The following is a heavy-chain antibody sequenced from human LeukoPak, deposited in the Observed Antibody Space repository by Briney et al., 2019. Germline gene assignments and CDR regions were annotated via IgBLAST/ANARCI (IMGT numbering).Heavy chain of an antibody. CDR1: GYTFTSYG. CDR2: ISAYNGNT. J-gene: IGHJ6*03. Sequence: GASVKVSCKASGYTFTSYGISWVRQAPGQGLEWMGWISAYNGNTNYAQKLQGRVTMTTDTSTSTAYMELRSLRSDDTAVYYCARDDNTMVRGVIPYMDVWGKGTTVTVSS. CDR3: ARDDNTMVRGVIPYMDV. V-gene: IGHV1-18*01. D-gene: IGHD3-10*01.